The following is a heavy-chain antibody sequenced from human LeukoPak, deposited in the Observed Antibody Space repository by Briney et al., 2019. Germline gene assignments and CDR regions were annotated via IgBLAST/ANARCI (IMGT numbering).Heavy chain of an antibody. CDR2: INHSGST. CDR3: ARGLGYCSSTSCYKAKYFDY. J-gene: IGHJ4*02. CDR1: GGSFSGYY. V-gene: IGHV4-34*01. D-gene: IGHD2-2*02. Sequence: SETLSLTCAVYGGSFSGYYWSWIRQPPGKGLEWIGEINHSGSTNYNPSLKSRVTISVDTSKNQFSLKLNSVTAADTAVYYCARGLGYCSSTSCYKAKYFDYWGQGTLVTVSS.